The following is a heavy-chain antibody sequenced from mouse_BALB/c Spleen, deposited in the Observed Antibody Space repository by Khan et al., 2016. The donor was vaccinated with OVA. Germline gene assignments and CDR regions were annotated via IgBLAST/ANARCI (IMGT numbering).Heavy chain of an antibody. V-gene: IGHV1-7*01. Sequence: VQLQESGAELAKPGASVKMSCKASGYTFTTYWMHWVKQRPGQGLEWIGYINPTSGSTDYNEKFKDKATLSADKSSSTAYMHRSSRTSDVSAVYYCTRDRIDYWGQGTTLTFSS. J-gene: IGHJ2*01. CDR2: INPTSGST. CDR1: GYTFTTYW. CDR3: TRDRIDY.